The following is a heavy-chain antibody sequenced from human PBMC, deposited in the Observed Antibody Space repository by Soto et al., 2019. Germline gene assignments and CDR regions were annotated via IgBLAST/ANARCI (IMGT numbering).Heavy chain of an antibody. CDR3: ARSIVVVTALDY. J-gene: IGHJ4*02. CDR2: INAGNGNT. D-gene: IGHD2-21*02. CDR1: GYTFTSYA. V-gene: IGHV1-3*05. Sequence: QVQLVQSGAEEKKPGASVKVSCKASGYTFTSYAMHWVRQAPGQRLEWMGWINAGNGNTKYSQKFQGSVPMPRHXSASTAYMELSSLRSEDTAVYYCARSIVVVTALDYWGQGTLVTVSS.